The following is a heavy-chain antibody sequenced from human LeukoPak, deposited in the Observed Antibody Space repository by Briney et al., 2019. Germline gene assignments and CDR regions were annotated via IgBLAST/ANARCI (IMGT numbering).Heavy chain of an antibody. V-gene: IGHV3-23*01. CDR3: AKDALYSYGYYGY. Sequence: PGGSLRLSCAASGFTVSSNYMSWVRQAPGKGLEWVSAISGSGGSTYYADSVKGRFTISRDNSKNTLYLQMNSLRAEDTAVYYCAKDALYSYGYYGYWGQGTLVTVSS. CDR2: ISGSGGST. J-gene: IGHJ4*02. CDR1: GFTVSSNY. D-gene: IGHD5-18*01.